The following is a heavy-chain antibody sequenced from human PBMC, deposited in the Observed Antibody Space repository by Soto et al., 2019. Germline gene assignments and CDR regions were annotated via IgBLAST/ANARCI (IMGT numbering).Heavy chain of an antibody. Sequence: QVQLVQSGAEVKKPGASVKVSCKTSGYTFRSYSISWLRQAPGQGLEWMGWINVYNGNKKYAQNLQGRVTMTTDTSTSTAYMELRSLRSDDTAVYYCARDLAVGWFDPWGQGTLVTVSS. CDR1: GYTFRSYS. V-gene: IGHV1-18*01. CDR3: ARDLAVGWFDP. D-gene: IGHD2-2*01. CDR2: INVYNGNK. J-gene: IGHJ5*02.